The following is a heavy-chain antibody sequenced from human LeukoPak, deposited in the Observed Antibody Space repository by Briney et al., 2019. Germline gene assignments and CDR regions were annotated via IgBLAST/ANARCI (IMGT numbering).Heavy chain of an antibody. CDR1: GGSISAYS. V-gene: IGHV4-59*01. CDR3: ARLRTTVTSLVRYFYMDV. J-gene: IGHJ6*03. D-gene: IGHD4-11*01. CDR2: MYNNGGT. Sequence: PSETLSLICTVSGGSISAYSWSWIRQPPGKGLEWIGYMYNNGGTKYNPSPKSRVTMSVDTSKNQFSLNLNSVTAADTAVYYCARLRTTVTSLVRYFYMDVWGKGTTVTVSS.